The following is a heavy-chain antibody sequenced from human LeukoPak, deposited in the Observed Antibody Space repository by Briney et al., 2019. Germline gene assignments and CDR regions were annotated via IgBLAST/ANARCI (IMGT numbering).Heavy chain of an antibody. CDR1: GFTISNYW. CDR3: ARDIFDS. V-gene: IGHV3-7*01. CDR2: IKQDGSAE. J-gene: IGHJ4*02. Sequence: GGSLRLSCAVSGFTISNYWMSWVRQAPGKGLEWVATIKQDGSAEFYVDSVKGRFTISRDSAKNSLYLQMNSLRDDDTAVYYCARDIFDSWGQGTLVTVSS.